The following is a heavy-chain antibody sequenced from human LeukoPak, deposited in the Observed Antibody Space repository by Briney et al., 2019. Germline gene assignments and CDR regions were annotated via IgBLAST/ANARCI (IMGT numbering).Heavy chain of an antibody. D-gene: IGHD3-22*01. CDR3: ARPKYYYDSSGYYSDAFDI. CDR2: IHHSGTT. Sequence: SETLSLTCAVYGGSLSGYYWSWIRQPPGKGLEWIGEIHHSGTTNYNPSLKSRVTISVDTSKNQFSLKLSSVTAADTAVYYCARPKYYYDSSGYYSDAFDIWGQGTMVTVSS. CDR1: GGSLSGYY. V-gene: IGHV4-34*01. J-gene: IGHJ3*02.